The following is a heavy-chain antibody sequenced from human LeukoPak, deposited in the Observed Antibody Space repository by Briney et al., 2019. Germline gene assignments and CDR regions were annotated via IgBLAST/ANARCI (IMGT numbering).Heavy chain of an antibody. V-gene: IGHV4-39*07. D-gene: IGHD6-19*01. CDR3: ARVDSSGWHVYY. J-gene: IGHJ4*02. CDR1: GGSISSSSYY. CDR2: IYYSGST. Sequence: PSETLSLTCTVSGGSISSSSYYWGWIRQPPGKGLEWIGSIYYSGSTYYNPSLKSRVTISVDTSKNQFSLKLSSVTAADTAVYYCARVDSSGWHVYYWGQGTLVTVSS.